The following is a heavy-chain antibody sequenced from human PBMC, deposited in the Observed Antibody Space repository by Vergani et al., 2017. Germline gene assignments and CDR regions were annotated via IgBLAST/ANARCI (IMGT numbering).Heavy chain of an antibody. Sequence: EVKLVESGGGLVQPGQSLRLACITSGFPFHDFGINWVRQAPGKGLEWISLIRTSENGGTSHYAASVAGRFSISRDDSKSVAYLQMDGLKTDDTATYYCTRRYKYGYDWGQGTLVTVSS. CDR1: GFPFHDFG. D-gene: IGHD5-18*01. CDR2: IRTSENGGTS. CDR3: TRRYKYGYD. V-gene: IGHV3-49*04. J-gene: IGHJ4*02.